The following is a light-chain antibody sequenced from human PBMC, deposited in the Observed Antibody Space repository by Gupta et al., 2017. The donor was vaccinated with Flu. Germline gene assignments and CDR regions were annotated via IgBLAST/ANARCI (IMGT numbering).Light chain of an antibody. Sequence: EIVLTQSPGTLSLSAGERANLSCRASQSVSGSYLAWYQQKPGQAPRLLIYAAFSRATGIPDRFSGSGSVTDFTLTISRLEPEDFAVYYCQQYGATPPISFGQGTRLDIK. V-gene: IGKV3-20*01. CDR3: QQYGATPPIS. J-gene: IGKJ5*01. CDR1: QSVSGSY. CDR2: AAF.